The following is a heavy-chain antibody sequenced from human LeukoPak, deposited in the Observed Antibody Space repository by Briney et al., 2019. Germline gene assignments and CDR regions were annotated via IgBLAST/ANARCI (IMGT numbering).Heavy chain of an antibody. D-gene: IGHD5-18*01. V-gene: IGHV2-26*01. J-gene: IGHJ4*02. CDR1: GCSLSNARMR. CDR2: IFSNDEK. Sequence: SGPTLVNPTETLTLTCTVFGCSLSNARMRVSWIHQPPGKALGWLAHIFSNDEKSYSTSLKSRLTISKDTSKSQVVLTMTNMDPVHTATYYCARTYSYERCVFDYWGQGTLVTVSS. CDR3: ARTYSYERCVFDY.